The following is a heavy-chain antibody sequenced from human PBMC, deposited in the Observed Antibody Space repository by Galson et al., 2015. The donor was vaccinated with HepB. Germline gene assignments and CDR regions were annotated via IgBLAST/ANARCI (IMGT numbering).Heavy chain of an antibody. CDR2: INPDSGAT. Sequence: SVKVSCKASGYTFTDNYIHWVRQAPGQGPQWMGWINPDSGATNYAQKFQGRVTMTSDTSISTAYMELRGLRSDDTAVYYCARPIFVSVAYFDIWGRGTLVTVSS. J-gene: IGHJ2*01. D-gene: IGHD2-21*01. CDR3: ARPIFVSVAYFDI. CDR1: GYTFTDNY. V-gene: IGHV1-2*02.